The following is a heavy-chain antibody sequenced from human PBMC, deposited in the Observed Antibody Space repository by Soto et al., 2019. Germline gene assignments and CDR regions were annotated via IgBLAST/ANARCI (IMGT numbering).Heavy chain of an antibody. CDR3: ARDLWGYCGVDCYPLDV. CDR1: GYTFTSYG. V-gene: IGHV1-18*01. Sequence: ASVNVSCKASGYTFTSYGISWVRQAPGQGLEWMGWISAYNGNTNYAQKFQGRVTMTRNTSISTAYMELSSLRSEDTAVYYCARDLWGYCGVDCYPLDVWGQGTTVTVSS. D-gene: IGHD2-21*02. CDR2: ISAYNGNT. J-gene: IGHJ6*02.